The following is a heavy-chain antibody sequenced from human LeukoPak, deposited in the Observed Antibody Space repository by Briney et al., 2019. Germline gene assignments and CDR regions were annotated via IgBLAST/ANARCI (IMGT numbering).Heavy chain of an antibody. CDR1: GFTFTNYA. CDR2: ISKDGNNK. V-gene: IGHV3-30*18. J-gene: IGHJ4*02. Sequence: PGGSLSLSCAVSGFTFTNYAMHCVRESPGKRLEWVPIISKDGNNKNYAESVQGRFTISRDTSKNTLYLQMDSLRAEDTTLYSCAKAVHPSSWYGDYWGQGTLVTVSS. D-gene: IGHD6-13*01. CDR3: AKAVHPSSWYGDY.